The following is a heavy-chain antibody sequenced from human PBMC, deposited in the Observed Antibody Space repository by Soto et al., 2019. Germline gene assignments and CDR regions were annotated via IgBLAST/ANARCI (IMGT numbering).Heavy chain of an antibody. J-gene: IGHJ3*02. Sequence: QVQLVQSGAEVKKPGASVKVSCKASGYTFTSYDINWVRQAPGQGLEWMGWMNPNSGNTGYAQKFQGRVTMTRNTSIRTAYMELSSLRYEDTAVYYCATVRYCSVGSCYSTAFDIWGQGTMVTVSS. V-gene: IGHV1-8*01. D-gene: IGHD2-15*01. CDR3: ATVRYCSVGSCYSTAFDI. CDR1: GYTFTSYD. CDR2: MNPNSGNT.